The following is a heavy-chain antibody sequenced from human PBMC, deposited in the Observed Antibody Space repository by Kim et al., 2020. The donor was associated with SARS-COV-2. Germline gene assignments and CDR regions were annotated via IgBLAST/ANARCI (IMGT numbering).Heavy chain of an antibody. Sequence: KYAEKLQRRVTNTADESTSTAYVGLSSLRSEDTAVYYCAGGRGSSWALDYWGQGTLVTVSS. D-gene: IGHD6-13*01. CDR3: AGGRGSSWALDY. V-gene: IGHV1-69*01. J-gene: IGHJ4*02.